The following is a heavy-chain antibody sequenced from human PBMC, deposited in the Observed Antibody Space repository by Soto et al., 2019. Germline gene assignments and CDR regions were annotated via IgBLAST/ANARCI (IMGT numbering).Heavy chain of an antibody. CDR2: IIPIFGTA. D-gene: IGHD3-22*01. V-gene: IGHV1-69*13. J-gene: IGHJ6*02. CDR3: ARVGTMIRHYYYYYGMDV. CDR1: GGTFSSYA. Sequence: SVKVSCKASGGTFSSYAISWVRQAPGQGLEWMGGIIPIFGTANYAQKFQGRVTITADESTSTAYMELSSLSSEDTAVYYCARVGTMIRHYYYYYGMDVWGQGTTVTVSS.